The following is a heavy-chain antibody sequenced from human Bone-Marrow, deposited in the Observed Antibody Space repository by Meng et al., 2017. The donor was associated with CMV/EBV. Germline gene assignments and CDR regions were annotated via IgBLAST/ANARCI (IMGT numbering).Heavy chain of an antibody. V-gene: IGHV4-31*02. D-gene: IGHD3-10*01. Sequence: SGSYFWNWLRQHPGKGLEWIGNIYYSGKTDYNPSLQSRLAISVDTSRNQFSLRLTSVTAADTAVYYCARSYLGFGDLSDLLFDYWGRGTLVTVSS. CDR1: SGSYF. CDR3: ARSYLGFGDLSDLLFDY. CDR2: IYYSGKT. J-gene: IGHJ4*01.